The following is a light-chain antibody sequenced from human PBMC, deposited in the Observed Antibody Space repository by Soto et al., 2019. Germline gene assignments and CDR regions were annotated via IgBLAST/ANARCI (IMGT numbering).Light chain of an antibody. CDR1: QSVSSN. J-gene: IGKJ2*01. V-gene: IGKV3-15*01. CDR2: GAS. Sequence: EIVMTQSPATLSLSPGERATLSCRASQSVSSNLACYKQKTRQAPRLLIYGASTRATGIPARFSGSGSGTEFTLTISSLQSEDFSVYYSQQYNKCPRYTFGQGTKVEIK. CDR3: QQYNKCPRYT.